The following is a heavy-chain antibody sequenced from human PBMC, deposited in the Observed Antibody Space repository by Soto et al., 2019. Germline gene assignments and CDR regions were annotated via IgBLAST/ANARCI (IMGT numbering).Heavy chain of an antibody. V-gene: IGHV1-69*01. Sequence: QVQLVQSGAEVKKPGSSVKVSCKASGGTFSRDAISWVRQAPGQGLEWMGGIIPMFGTAKYVQKFQGRLTITADESTTTAYMELRSRRSDDTAVYYCARGVVVVSASQLVLFDPWGQGTLVTVSS. D-gene: IGHD2-15*01. CDR1: GGTFSRDA. J-gene: IGHJ5*02. CDR3: ARGVVVVSASQLVLFDP. CDR2: IIPMFGTA.